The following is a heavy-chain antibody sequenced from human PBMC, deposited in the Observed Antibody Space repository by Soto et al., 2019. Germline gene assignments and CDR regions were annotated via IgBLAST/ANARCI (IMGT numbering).Heavy chain of an antibody. Sequence: SETLSLTCTVSGGSISSGNYYWSWIRQPPGKGLEWIGFISYSGSTYYSTSLKSRVTISVDTSKSQFSLKLSSVTAADTAVYYCARELFGRSVWFDPWGQGTLVS. V-gene: IGHV4-30-4*02. J-gene: IGHJ5*02. CDR2: ISYSGST. D-gene: IGHD3-10*01. CDR3: ARELFGRSVWFDP. CDR1: GGSISSGNYY.